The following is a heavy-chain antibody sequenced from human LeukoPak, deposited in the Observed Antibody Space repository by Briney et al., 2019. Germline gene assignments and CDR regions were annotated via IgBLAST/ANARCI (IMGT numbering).Heavy chain of an antibody. J-gene: IGHJ4*02. CDR1: GGTFSSYA. D-gene: IGHD1-20*01. V-gene: IGHV1-69*06. CDR2: IIPIFGTA. CDR3: AREITGTQRAFDY. Sequence: GSSVKVSCKASGGTFSSYAISWVRQAPGQGLEWMGRIIPIFGTANYAQKFQGRVTIAADKSTSTAYMELSSLRSEDTAVYYCAREITGTQRAFDYWGQGTLVTVSS.